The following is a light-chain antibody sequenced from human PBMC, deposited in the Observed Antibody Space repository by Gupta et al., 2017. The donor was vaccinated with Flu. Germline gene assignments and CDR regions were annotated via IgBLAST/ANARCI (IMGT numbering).Light chain of an antibody. Sequence: EMVLTQSPATLSLSPGERATLSCRASQSVNKFLAWYQQKPGQAPRLLIYDASDRATGTPARFSGSGSGTDFTLTISSLEPEDFAVYFCQQRSNWPPSFGQGTKLEIK. V-gene: IGKV3-11*01. CDR3: QQRSNWPPS. CDR2: DAS. CDR1: QSVNKF. J-gene: IGKJ2*03.